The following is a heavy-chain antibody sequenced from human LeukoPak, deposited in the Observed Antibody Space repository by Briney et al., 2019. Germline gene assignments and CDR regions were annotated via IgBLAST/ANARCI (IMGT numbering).Heavy chain of an antibody. Sequence: ASVKVSCKASGYTFTRYGISWVRQAPGQGLEWMGWISTYNGDTNYAQKLQGRITMTTDTSTSTAYMELRSLRSDDTAVYYCARGGGGFYGDGYNGIYYFDYWGQGTLVTVSS. D-gene: IGHD5-24*01. CDR1: GYTFTRYG. CDR2: ISTYNGDT. V-gene: IGHV1-18*01. CDR3: ARGGGGFYGDGYNGIYYFDY. J-gene: IGHJ4*02.